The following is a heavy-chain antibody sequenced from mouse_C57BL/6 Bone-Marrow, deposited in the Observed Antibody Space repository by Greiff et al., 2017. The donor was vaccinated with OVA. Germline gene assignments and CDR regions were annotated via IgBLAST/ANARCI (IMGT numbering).Heavy chain of an antibody. J-gene: IGHJ3*01. CDR1: GYTFTSYG. V-gene: IGHV1-81*01. D-gene: IGHD1-1*01. Sequence: VQLQQSGAELARPGASVKLSCKASGYTFTSYGISWVKQRTGQGLEWIGEIYPRSGNTYYNEKFTGKATLTVDKSSMIALKELRRTTADDAAVYCWGRGRNYYGSSRGFAYWGQGTLVTVSA. CDR3: GRGRNYYGSSRGFAY. CDR2: IYPRSGNT.